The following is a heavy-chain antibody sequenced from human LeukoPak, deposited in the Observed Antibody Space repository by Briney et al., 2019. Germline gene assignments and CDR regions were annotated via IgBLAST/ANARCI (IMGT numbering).Heavy chain of an antibody. D-gene: IGHD6-19*01. J-gene: IGHJ3*02. CDR2: ISSSSSYI. CDR3: ARFEDSSGWYRGAFDI. CDR1: GFTFSSYS. Sequence: PGGSLRLFCAASGFTFSSYSMNWVRQAPGKGLEWVSSISSSSSYIYYADSVKGRSTISRDNANNSLYLQMNSLRAEDTAVYYCARFEDSSGWYRGAFDIWGQGTMVTVSS. V-gene: IGHV3-21*01.